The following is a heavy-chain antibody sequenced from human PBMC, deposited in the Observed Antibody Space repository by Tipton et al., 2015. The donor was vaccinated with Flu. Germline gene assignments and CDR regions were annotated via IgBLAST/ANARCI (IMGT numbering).Heavy chain of an antibody. Sequence: SLRLSCAASGFTFSNYWMSWVRQAPGKGLEWVANVKQDGSEKYYVDSVKGRFTISRDNAKNSLYLQMNSLRAEDTAVYYCAREGGGWNQCYDYWGQGTLVTVSS. D-gene: IGHD6-19*01. CDR3: AREGGGWNQCYDY. V-gene: IGHV3-7*01. CDR2: VKQDGSEK. CDR1: GFTFSNYW. J-gene: IGHJ4*02.